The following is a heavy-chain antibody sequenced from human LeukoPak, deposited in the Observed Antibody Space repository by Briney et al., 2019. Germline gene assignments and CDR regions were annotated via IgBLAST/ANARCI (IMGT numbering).Heavy chain of an antibody. D-gene: IGHD4-17*01. V-gene: IGHV3-30*18. CDR3: AKDFDGDQGGGDY. CDR2: ISYDGSNK. CDR1: GFTFSSYT. J-gene: IGHJ4*02. Sequence: GGSLRLSCAASGFTFSSYTMNWVRQAPGKGLEWVAVISYDGSNKYYADSVKGRFTISRDNSKNTLYLQMNSLRAEDTAVYYCAKDFDGDQGGGDYWGQGTLVTVSS.